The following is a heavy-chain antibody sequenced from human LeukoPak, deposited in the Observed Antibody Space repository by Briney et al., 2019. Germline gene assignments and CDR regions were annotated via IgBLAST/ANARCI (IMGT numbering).Heavy chain of an antibody. CDR3: ALDCCTGSRFDH. CDR1: GFTFSNYN. V-gene: IGHV3-48*01. D-gene: IGHD2-8*02. CDR2: IISGGTTI. Sequence: GGSLRLSCAASGFTFSNYNMNWVRQAPGKGLEWVSFIISGGTTIFYADSVKGRFTISRDNSKNTLHLQMNTLTAEDMAVYYCALDCCTGSRFDHWGQGTLVTVSS. J-gene: IGHJ4*02.